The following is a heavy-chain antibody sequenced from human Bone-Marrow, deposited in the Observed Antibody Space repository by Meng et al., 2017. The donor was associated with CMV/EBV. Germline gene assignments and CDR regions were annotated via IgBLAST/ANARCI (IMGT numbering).Heavy chain of an antibody. D-gene: IGHD6-6*01. J-gene: IGHJ6*02. CDR2: IYYSGST. CDR3: ARESSSSAYYYYYGMAV. CDR1: GGSISSSSYY. V-gene: IGHV4-39*07. Sequence: SETLSLTCTVSGGSISSSSYYWGWIRQPPGKGLEWIGSIYYSGSTYYNPSLKSRVTISVDTSKNQFSLKLSSVTAADTAVYYCARESSSSAYYYYYGMAVWGQGHTV.